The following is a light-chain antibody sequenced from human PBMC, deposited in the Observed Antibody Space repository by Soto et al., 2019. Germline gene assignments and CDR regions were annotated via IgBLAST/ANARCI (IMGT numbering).Light chain of an antibody. CDR3: QQYNSYSYT. CDR1: QSISSW. Sequence: DIQMTQSPSTLSASVGDRFTITCRVSQSISSWLAWYQQKPGKAPKILIYDASSLESGVPSRFSGSGAGTEFTLTISSLQPDDFATDYCQQYNSYSYTFGQGTRLEIK. J-gene: IGKJ2*01. V-gene: IGKV1-5*01. CDR2: DAS.